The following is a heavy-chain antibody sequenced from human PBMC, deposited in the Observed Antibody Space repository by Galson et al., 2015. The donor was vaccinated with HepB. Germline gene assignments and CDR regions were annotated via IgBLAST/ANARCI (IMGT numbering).Heavy chain of an antibody. CDR3: ARDPMAHDFWSGYYTFYYYYGMDV. Sequence: SVKVSCKASGYTFTSYAMNWVRQAPGQGLEWMGWINTNTGNPTYAQGFTGRFVFSLDTSVSTAYLQISCLKAEDTAVYYCARDPMAHDFWSGYYTFYYYYGMDVWGQGTLVTVSS. D-gene: IGHD3-3*01. V-gene: IGHV7-4-1*02. CDR2: INTNTGNP. J-gene: IGHJ6*02. CDR1: GYTFTSYA.